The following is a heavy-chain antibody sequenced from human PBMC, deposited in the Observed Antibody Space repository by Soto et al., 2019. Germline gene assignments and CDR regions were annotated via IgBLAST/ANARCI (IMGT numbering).Heavy chain of an antibody. CDR2: IYYRGST. J-gene: IGHJ3*02. CDR1: GGSFSSDDYS. D-gene: IGHD6-6*01. Sequence: SETLSLTCTVSGGSFSSDDYSWAWIRQPPGKDLEWIGSIYYRGSTYYNPSLKSRITMSVDTPRNQFSLKLTSVTAADTAVYFCARRGYSTSSTAAFDIWGQGAMVTVSS. CDR3: ARRGYSTSSTAAFDI. V-gene: IGHV4-39*01.